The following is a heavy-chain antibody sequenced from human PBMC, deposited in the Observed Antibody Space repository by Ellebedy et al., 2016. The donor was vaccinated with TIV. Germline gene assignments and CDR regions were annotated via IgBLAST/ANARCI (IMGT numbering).Heavy chain of an antibody. CDR3: ARDMAWGNERVNDAFDF. J-gene: IGHJ3*01. Sequence: GGSLRLSCTASGFTFTPYSMNWVRQAPGKGLEWVSYISGSSITSYYADSVKGRFSISRDNAKNSLYLQMNGLRAEDTAVYFCARDMAWGNERVNDAFDFWGHGTLVTVSS. CDR1: GFTFTPYS. CDR2: ISGSSITS. D-gene: IGHD7-27*01. V-gene: IGHV3-48*01.